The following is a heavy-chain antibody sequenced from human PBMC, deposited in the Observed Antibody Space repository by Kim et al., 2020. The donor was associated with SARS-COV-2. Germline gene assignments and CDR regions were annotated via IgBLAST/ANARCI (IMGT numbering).Heavy chain of an antibody. J-gene: IGHJ6*02. CDR1: GFTFTSSA. V-gene: IGHV1-58*01. CDR2: IVVGSGNT. D-gene: IGHD3-10*01. CDR3: AADSVTMVRGANDYYYYGMDV. Sequence: SVKVSCKASGFTFTSSAVQWVRQARGQRLEWIGWIVVGSGNTNYAQKFQERVTITRDMSTSTAYMELSSLRSEDTAVYYWAADSVTMVRGANDYYYYGMDVWGQGTTVTVSS.